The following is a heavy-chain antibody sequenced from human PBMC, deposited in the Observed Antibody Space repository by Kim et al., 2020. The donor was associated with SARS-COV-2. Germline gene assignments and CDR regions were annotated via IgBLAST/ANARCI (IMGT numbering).Heavy chain of an antibody. J-gene: IGHJ3*02. Sequence: YIYYADSVKGRFTISRDNAKNSLYLQMNSLRAEDTAVYYCAREDSLAFDIWGQGTMVTVSS. CDR3: AREDSLAFDI. V-gene: IGHV3-21*01. CDR2: YI.